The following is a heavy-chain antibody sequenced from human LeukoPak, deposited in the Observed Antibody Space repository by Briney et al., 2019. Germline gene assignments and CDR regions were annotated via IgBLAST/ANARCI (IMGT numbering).Heavy chain of an antibody. V-gene: IGHV3-48*03. CDR3: ARAVTTTSPFDY. J-gene: IGHJ4*02. D-gene: IGHD5-12*01. Sequence: GGSLRLSCVAAGFTFSSYEMNWVRQAPGEGLEWVSYIHNGGSSTYYADSVKGRFTISRDNSKNTLYLQMNSLRAEDTAVYYCARAVTTTSPFDYWGQGTLVTVSS. CDR1: GFTFSSYE. CDR2: IHNGGSST.